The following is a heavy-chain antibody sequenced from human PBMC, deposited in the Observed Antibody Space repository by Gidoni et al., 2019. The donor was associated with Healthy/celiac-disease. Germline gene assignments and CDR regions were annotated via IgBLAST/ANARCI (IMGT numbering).Heavy chain of an antibody. D-gene: IGHD6-13*01. CDR3: AKEGAIADNWFDP. CDR1: GFTFSSYA. J-gene: IGHJ5*02. Sequence: EVQRVEYEGGFVQPGGSLRLSCAASGFTFSSYAMSWVRQAPGKGLEWVSAISGSGGSTYYADSVKGRFTISRDNSKNTLYLQMNSLRAEDTAVYYCAKEGAIADNWFDPWGQGTLVTVSS. CDR2: ISGSGGST. V-gene: IGHV3-23*04.